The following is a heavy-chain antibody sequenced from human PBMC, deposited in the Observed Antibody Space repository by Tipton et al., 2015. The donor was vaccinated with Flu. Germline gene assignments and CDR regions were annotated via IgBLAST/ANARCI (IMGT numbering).Heavy chain of an antibody. D-gene: IGHD6-13*01. Sequence: TLSLTCTVSGGSISSYYWSWIRQPPGKGLEWIGYIYYSGSTNYNPSLKSRVTISVDTSKNQFSLKLSSVAAADTAVYYCASSLIAAAGTGYFDYWGQGTLVTVSS. CDR2: IYYSGST. J-gene: IGHJ4*02. CDR3: ASSLIAAAGTGYFDY. V-gene: IGHV4-59*01. CDR1: GGSISSYY.